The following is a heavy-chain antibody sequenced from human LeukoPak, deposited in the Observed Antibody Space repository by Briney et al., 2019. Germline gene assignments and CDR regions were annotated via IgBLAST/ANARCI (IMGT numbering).Heavy chain of an antibody. D-gene: IGHD3-22*01. CDR1: GGSISSGGYS. V-gene: IGHV4-30-2*01. CDR2: IYHSGST. Sequence: SETLSLTCAVSGGSISSGGYSWSWIRQPPGKGLEWIGYIYHSGSTYYNPSLKSRVTISVDTSKNQFSLKLSSVTAADTAVYYCARGYYYDSSGYSYWGQGTLVTVSS. J-gene: IGHJ4*02. CDR3: ARGYYYDSSGYSY.